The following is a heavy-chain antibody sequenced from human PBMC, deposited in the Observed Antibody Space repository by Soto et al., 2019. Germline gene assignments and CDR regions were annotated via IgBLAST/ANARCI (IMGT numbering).Heavy chain of an antibody. CDR3: ARLTRRGYSYGFAGFDY. J-gene: IGHJ4*02. D-gene: IGHD5-18*01. V-gene: IGHV4-31*03. CDR2: IYYSGST. Sequence: SETLSLTCTVSGGSISSGGYYWSWIRQHPGKGLEWIGYIYYSGSTYYNPSLKSRVTISVDTSKNQFSLKLSSVTAADTAVYYCARLTRRGYSYGFAGFDYWGQGTLVTVSS. CDR1: GGSISSGGYY.